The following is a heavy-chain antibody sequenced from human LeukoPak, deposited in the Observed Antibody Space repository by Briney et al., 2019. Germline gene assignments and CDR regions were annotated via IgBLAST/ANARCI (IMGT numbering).Heavy chain of an antibody. D-gene: IGHD3-10*01. J-gene: IGHJ4*02. CDR3: ARDSRFGKLLIPYFDY. V-gene: IGHV3-48*02. CDR1: GFTLSNYN. Sequence: PGGPLNLSVAPSGFTLSNYNMNWSAQAQGKGLEWVSSITSRSSSIYYADSVKGRFTISRDNAQNSLYLQMNSLRDEDTAVYYCARDSRFGKLLIPYFDYWGQGTLVTVSS. CDR2: ITSRSSSI.